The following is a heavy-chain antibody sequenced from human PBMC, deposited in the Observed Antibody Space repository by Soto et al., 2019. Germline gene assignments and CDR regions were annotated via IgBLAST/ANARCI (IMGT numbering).Heavy chain of an antibody. D-gene: IGHD3-16*02. Sequence: QEQLVQSGAEVKKPGSSVKVSCKASGGLFSSYPIRWVRQVPGQGLEWMGGIIPVFQTAYYTQRFQGRVTITADESTNTAYMELSSLRSEDTAIYYCARVGRGYTWFNEFWGQGTLVTVSS. J-gene: IGHJ4*02. CDR3: ARVGRGYTWFNEF. CDR2: IIPVFQTA. CDR1: GGLFSSYP. V-gene: IGHV1-69*01.